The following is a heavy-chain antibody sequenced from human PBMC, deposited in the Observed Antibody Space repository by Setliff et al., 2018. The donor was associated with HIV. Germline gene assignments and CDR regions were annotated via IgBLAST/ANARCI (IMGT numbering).Heavy chain of an antibody. Sequence: GASVKVSCKASGYTFDNYCITWLRQAPGQGLEWVGWINPYNANANNAQKVQGRITMTTDSFTNTAYMELRSLRSDDTAVYYCARSPDTSGYYRFDSFDMWGQGTMVTVS. CDR2: INPYNANA. J-gene: IGHJ3*02. CDR1: GYTFDNYC. V-gene: IGHV1-18*01. D-gene: IGHD3-22*01. CDR3: ARSPDTSGYYRFDSFDM.